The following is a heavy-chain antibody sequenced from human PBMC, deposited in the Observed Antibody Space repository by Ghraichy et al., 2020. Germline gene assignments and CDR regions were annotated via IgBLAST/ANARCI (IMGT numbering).Heavy chain of an antibody. CDR3: ATLYFDWLSLPNYFDY. V-gene: IGHV4-39*01. Sequence: SETLSLTCTVSGGSISSSSYYWGWIRQPPGKGLEWIGTIFYSGSTYYNPSLKSRVTISVDTSKNQFSLKVTSAAAADTAVYYCATLYFDWLSLPNYFDYWGQGTLVTVSS. CDR2: IFYSGST. J-gene: IGHJ4*02. CDR1: GGSISSSSYY. D-gene: IGHD3-9*01.